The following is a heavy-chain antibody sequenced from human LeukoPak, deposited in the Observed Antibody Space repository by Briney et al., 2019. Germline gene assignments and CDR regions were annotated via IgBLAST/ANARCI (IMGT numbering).Heavy chain of an antibody. Sequence: PGGSLRLSCAASGFTFSSYAMSWVRQAPGKGLEWVSAISGSGGSTYYADSVKGRFTISRDNSKNTLYLQMNSLRGEDTAVYYCAKGGMSSSGLGDWGQGTLVTVSS. CDR1: GFTFSSYA. V-gene: IGHV3-23*01. CDR2: ISGSGGST. D-gene: IGHD3-22*01. J-gene: IGHJ4*02. CDR3: AKGGMSSSGLGD.